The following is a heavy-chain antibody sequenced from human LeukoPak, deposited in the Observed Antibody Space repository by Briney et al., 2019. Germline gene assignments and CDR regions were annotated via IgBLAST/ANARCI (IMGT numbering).Heavy chain of an antibody. Sequence: SVKLSCKASGFTFTNSAIQWVRQARGQRLEWIGWIVVGSGNTDYAQKFQDRVTITRDMSTSTAYMELSSLRYEDTAVFYCVEGHGSGHPWGQGTLVTVSS. J-gene: IGHJ4*02. CDR3: VEGHGSGHP. CDR1: GFTFTNSA. V-gene: IGHV1-58*02. CDR2: IVVGSGNT. D-gene: IGHD3-10*01.